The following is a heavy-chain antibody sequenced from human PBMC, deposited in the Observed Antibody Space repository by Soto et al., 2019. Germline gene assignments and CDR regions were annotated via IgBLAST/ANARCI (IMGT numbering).Heavy chain of an antibody. D-gene: IGHD3-10*01. CDR3: AREGYYSGSGTYSPPRYYGMDV. CDR1: GYTFSSYG. J-gene: IGHJ6*02. V-gene: IGHV1-18*01. Sequence: QVQLVQSGAEVKRAGASVKVSCKASGYTFSSYGLSWVRQAPGQGLEWMGWISDYNGNTHYAQKFQGRVIMTTDTSKRTDYMELGSLRSDATAVYFCAREGYYSGSGTYSPPRYYGMDVWGQGTTVTVSS. CDR2: ISDYNGNT.